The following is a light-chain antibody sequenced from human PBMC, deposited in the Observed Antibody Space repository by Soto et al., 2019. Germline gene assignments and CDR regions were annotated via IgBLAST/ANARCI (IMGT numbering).Light chain of an antibody. CDR1: KSVTSNY. V-gene: IGKV3-20*01. CDR3: QHYYTSYTT. Sequence: EIVLTQSPGTLSLSPGERATLSCGASKSVTSNYLAWYQQKPGQAPRLLIFGASTRATGIPDRFSGSGSGTDFTLTIIRLEPEDFAVYYCQHYYTSYTTFGQGTKVEFK. J-gene: IGKJ1*01. CDR2: GAS.